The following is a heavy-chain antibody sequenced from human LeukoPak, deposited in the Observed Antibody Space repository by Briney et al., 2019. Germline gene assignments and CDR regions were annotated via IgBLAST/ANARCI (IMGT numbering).Heavy chain of an antibody. D-gene: IGHD5-12*01. Sequence: ASVKVSCKASGYTFTSYDINWVRQATGQGLEWMGWINTYNGDTNYAQILQGRVTMTTDTSTSTVYMELRSLRSDGTALYYCARDWIWYSGYNCFDYWGQGTLVTVSS. CDR1: GYTFTSYD. CDR2: INTYNGDT. V-gene: IGHV1-18*01. J-gene: IGHJ4*02. CDR3: ARDWIWYSGYNCFDY.